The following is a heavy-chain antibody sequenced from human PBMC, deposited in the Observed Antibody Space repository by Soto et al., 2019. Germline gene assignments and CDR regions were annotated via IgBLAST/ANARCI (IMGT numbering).Heavy chain of an antibody. J-gene: IGHJ4*02. Sequence: SETLSLTCTVSSGSMISYYWSWIRQPPGRGLEWIGFIYYAGSTKYNPSLNSRVTISVDTSKNQFSLTVTSVTAADTAVYYCAGRIVATETFDYWGQGTLVTVSS. V-gene: IGHV4-59*08. CDR2: IYYAGST. CDR3: AGRIVATETFDY. D-gene: IGHD5-12*01. CDR1: SGSMISYY.